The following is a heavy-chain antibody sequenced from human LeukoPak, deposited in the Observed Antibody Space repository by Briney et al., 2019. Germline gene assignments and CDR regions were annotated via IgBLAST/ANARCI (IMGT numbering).Heavy chain of an antibody. J-gene: IGHJ3*02. V-gene: IGHV1-8*01. CDR3: ARGRGRWLQLQGAFDI. CDR2: MNPNSSNT. Sequence: ASVKVSCKASGYTFTSYDINWVRQATGQGLEWMGWMNPNSSNTGYAQKFQGRVTMTRNTSISTAYMELSSLRSEDTAVYYCARGRGRWLQLQGAFDIWGQGTMVTVSS. D-gene: IGHD5-24*01. CDR1: GYTFTSYD.